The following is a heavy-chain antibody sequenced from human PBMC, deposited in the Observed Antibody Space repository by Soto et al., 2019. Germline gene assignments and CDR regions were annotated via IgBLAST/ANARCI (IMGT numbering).Heavy chain of an antibody. CDR3: TTDGHNWTDAY. D-gene: IGHD1-20*01. CDR2: IKSKTDGGTT. Sequence: GGSLRLSCAASGFTFSNAWMSWVRQAQGKGLEWVGRIKSKTDGGTTDYAAPVKGRFTISRDDTKNTLYLHMNSLKTEDTAVYYCTTDGHNWTDAYWGQGTLVTVSS. V-gene: IGHV3-15*01. CDR1: GFTFSNAW. J-gene: IGHJ4*02.